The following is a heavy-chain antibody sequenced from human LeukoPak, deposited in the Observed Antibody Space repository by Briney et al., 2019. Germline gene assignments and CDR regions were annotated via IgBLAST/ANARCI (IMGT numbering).Heavy chain of an antibody. D-gene: IGHD4-17*01. J-gene: IGHJ4*02. V-gene: IGHV3-23*01. CDR2: ISGSGRST. CDR1: GFTFSSYA. CDR3: AKVIEVTSDDY. Sequence: GGSLRLSCGASGFTFSSYAMSWVRQAPGKGLEWVSAISGSGRSTYYADSVKGRFTISRDNSKNTLYLQMNSLRAEDTAVYYCAKVIEVTSDDYWGQGTLVTVSS.